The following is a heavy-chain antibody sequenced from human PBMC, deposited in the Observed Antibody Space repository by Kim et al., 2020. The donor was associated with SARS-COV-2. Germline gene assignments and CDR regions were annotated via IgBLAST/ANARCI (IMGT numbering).Heavy chain of an antibody. V-gene: IGHV3-64D*09. D-gene: IGHD1-7*01. CDR3: VKSHGYAWNYQNWFDP. Sequence: GGSLRLSCSASGFTFSSYAMHWVRQAPGKGLEYVSAISSNGGSTYYADSVKGRFTISRDNSKNTLYLQMSSLRAEDTAVYYCVKSHGYAWNYQNWFDPWGQGTLVTVSS. CDR1: GFTFSSYA. CDR2: ISSNGGST. J-gene: IGHJ5*02.